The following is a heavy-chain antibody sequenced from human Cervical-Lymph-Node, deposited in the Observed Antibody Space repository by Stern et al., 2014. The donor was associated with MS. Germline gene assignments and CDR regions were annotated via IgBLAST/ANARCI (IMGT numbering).Heavy chain of an antibody. J-gene: IGHJ4*02. V-gene: IGHV3-30*09. CDR1: GVTFSSRA. CDR2: ISSDGSND. D-gene: IGHD5-18*01. Sequence: VQLVESGGGVVPPGRSLRLSCEVSGVTFSSRAMHWVRQAPGKGLEWVAVISSDGSNDYYGDSVKGRFAISRDNSQNTLYLQMNNLRPEDTAVYYCASNTYSYGYGVDDWGPGTLVTVSS. CDR3: ASNTYSYGYGVDD.